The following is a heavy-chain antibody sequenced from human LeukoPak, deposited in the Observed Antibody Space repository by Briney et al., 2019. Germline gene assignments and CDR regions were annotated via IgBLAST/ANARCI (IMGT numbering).Heavy chain of an antibody. CDR3: AQKGGADY. D-gene: IGHD2-15*01. V-gene: IGHV3-30*04. CDR1: GFTFSSYA. CDR2: ISYDGSNK. Sequence: GRSLRLSCAASGFTFSSYAMHWVRQAPGKGLEWVAVISYDGSNKYYADSVKGRFTISRDNSKNTLYLQMNSLRDEDTAVYYCAQKGGADYWGQGTLVTVSS. J-gene: IGHJ4*02.